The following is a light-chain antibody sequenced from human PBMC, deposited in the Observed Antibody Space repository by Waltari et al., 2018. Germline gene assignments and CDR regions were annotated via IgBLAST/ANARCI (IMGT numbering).Light chain of an antibody. CDR2: NDN. J-gene: IGLJ3*02. CDR1: NSNIGGNS. CDR3: AVWDDSLGGV. Sequence: QSVLTQPPSVSGTPGQRVTLSCSGSNSNIGGNSVNWYQQVPGTAPKLLIYNDNQGPSGVPDRFAASKSGTSASLAITGLQSEDEADYYCAVWDDSLGGVFGGGTKLTVL. V-gene: IGLV1-44*01.